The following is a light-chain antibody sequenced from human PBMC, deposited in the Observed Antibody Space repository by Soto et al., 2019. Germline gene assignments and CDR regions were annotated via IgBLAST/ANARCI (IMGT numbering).Light chain of an antibody. CDR2: DAS. CDR3: QQYSNSCT. J-gene: IGKJ5*01. Sequence: EIVMTQSPATLSVSPGERATLSCRASQSVSSNLAWYQQKPGQAPRLLIYDASTRATGIPARFSGSGSGTEFTLIISLQAEDDVAEYYHQQYSNSCTFGQGTRLEIK. V-gene: IGKV3-15*01. CDR1: QSVSSN.